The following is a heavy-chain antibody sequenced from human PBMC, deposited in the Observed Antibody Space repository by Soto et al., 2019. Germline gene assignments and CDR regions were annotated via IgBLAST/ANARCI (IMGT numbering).Heavy chain of an antibody. J-gene: IGHJ5*02. CDR3: TRARWFGELSGLFDP. Sequence: PGGSLRLSCAASGFTFSNYAMTWVRQGPGKGLEWVSGISGSGGRSYYADSVKGRFTISRDDSKSIAYLQMNSLKTEDTAVYYCTRARWFGELSGLFDPWGQGTLVTVSS. D-gene: IGHD3-10*01. CDR2: ISGSGGRS. CDR1: GFTFSNYA. V-gene: IGHV3-23*01.